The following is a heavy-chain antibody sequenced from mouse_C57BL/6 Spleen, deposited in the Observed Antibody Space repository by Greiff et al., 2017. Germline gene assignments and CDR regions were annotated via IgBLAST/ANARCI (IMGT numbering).Heavy chain of an antibody. CDR1: GYSFTGYY. CDR3: ARSIYDGYFDY. CDR2: IKPSTGGT. Sequence: VQLQQSGPELVKPGASVKISCKASGYSFTGYYMNWVKQSPEKSLEWIGEIKPSTGGTTYNQKFKAKATLTVDKSSSTAYMQLKSLTSEDSAVYYCARSIYDGYFDYWGQGTTLTVSS. V-gene: IGHV1-42*01. D-gene: IGHD2-3*01. J-gene: IGHJ2*01.